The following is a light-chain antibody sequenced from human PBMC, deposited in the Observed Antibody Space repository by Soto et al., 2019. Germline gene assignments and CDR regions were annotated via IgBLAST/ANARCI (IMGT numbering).Light chain of an antibody. CDR3: SSFTSSSTPV. CDR2: EVS. V-gene: IGLV2-14*01. J-gene: IGLJ2*01. CDR1: SSDVGGYKY. Sequence: QSVLTQPDSVSGSPGQSITLSCTGTSSDVGGYKYVSWYQLHPGKAPKLMIYEVSYRPSGVSNRFSGSKSGNTASLTISGLQAEDEAEYFCSSFTSSSTPVCGGGTKVTVL.